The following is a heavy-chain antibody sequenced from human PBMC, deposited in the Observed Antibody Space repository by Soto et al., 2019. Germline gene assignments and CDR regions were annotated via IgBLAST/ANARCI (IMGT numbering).Heavy chain of an antibody. CDR1: GYTFSNYD. Sequence: ASVKVSCKASGYTFSNYDINWVRQATGQGLEWMGWLNPNTDRTGSAQKFQGRVTMTRNTSISTAYLELSGLRSDDTAVYYCARGIKGLPPSAFDIWGQGTRVTVSS. CDR2: LNPNTDRT. CDR3: ARGIKGLPPSAFDI. V-gene: IGHV1-8*01. J-gene: IGHJ3*02. D-gene: IGHD5-12*01.